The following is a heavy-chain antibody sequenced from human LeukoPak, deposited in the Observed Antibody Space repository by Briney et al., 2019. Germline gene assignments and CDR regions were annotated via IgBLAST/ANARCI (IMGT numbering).Heavy chain of an antibody. J-gene: IGHJ6*03. V-gene: IGHV1-8*01. Sequence: GSVKVSCKASGYTFTSYDIKWVRQATGQGREGMGGRNPNSGKTGNVQKFQGRGTMNRNTSISTAYMDLSSLRSGDTAVYYCARGTSVGATDYYYYMDVWGKGTTVTVSS. CDR2: RNPNSGKT. CDR1: GYTFTSYD. D-gene: IGHD1-26*01. CDR3: ARGTSVGATDYYYYMDV.